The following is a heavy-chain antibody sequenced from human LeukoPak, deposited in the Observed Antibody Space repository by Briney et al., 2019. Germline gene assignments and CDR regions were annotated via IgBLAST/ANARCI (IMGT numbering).Heavy chain of an antibody. V-gene: IGHV3-48*02. CDR3: ARVGGWQPPKFDY. J-gene: IGHJ4*02. D-gene: IGHD2-15*01. CDR2: ISSGSSTI. CDR1: GFNFNAYA. Sequence: GESLTLSCAGSGFNFNAYAMNWVRQAPGKGLEWISYISSGSSTIYYSDSVRGRFSISRDNAENTVYLEMNSPGDEDTAVYYCARVGGWQPPKFDYWGRGTLVTVSS.